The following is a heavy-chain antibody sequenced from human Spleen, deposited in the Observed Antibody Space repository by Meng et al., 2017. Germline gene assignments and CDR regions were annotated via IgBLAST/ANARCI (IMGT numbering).Heavy chain of an antibody. V-gene: IGHV3-9*01. J-gene: IGHJ6*02. CDR2: ISWNSGLI. Sequence: SLKISCAASGFTFDDCAMHWVRQAPGKGLEWVSSISWNSGLIGYADSVKGRFTISRDNAKNSLYLQMNSLRAEDTAVYYCARDYWAYCGGDCYSPSYYYYYYGMDVWGQGTTVTVSS. D-gene: IGHD2-21*02. CDR3: ARDYWAYCGGDCYSPSYYYYYYGMDV. CDR1: GFTFDDCA.